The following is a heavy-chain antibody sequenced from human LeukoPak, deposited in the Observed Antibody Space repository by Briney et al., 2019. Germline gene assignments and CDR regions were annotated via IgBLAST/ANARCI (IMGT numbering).Heavy chain of an antibody. CDR3: ARDRPHNWFDP. CDR2: INNDGSYA. CDR1: GLTFSNHW. V-gene: IGHV3-74*01. Sequence: GGSLRLSCAASGLTFSNHWMHWVRHAPGKGLEWVSWINNDGSYAVYADSVRARFTISRDNAKNTLYLQMNSLRPEDTAVYYCARDRPHNWFDPWGQGTLVTVSS. J-gene: IGHJ5*02.